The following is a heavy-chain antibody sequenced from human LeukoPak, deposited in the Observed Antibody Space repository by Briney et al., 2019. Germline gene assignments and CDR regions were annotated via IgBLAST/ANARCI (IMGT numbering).Heavy chain of an antibody. J-gene: IGHJ4*02. V-gene: IGHV1-69*04. CDR1: GGTFSSYA. D-gene: IGHD2-2*01. CDR2: IIPILGIA. CDR3: ASLCSSTSRNVFDY. Sequence: SVKVSCKASGGTFSSYAISWVRQAPGQGLEWMGRIIPILGIANYAQKFQGRVTITADKSASTAYTELSSLRSEDTAVYYCASLCSSTSRNVFDYWVQGTLVTVSS.